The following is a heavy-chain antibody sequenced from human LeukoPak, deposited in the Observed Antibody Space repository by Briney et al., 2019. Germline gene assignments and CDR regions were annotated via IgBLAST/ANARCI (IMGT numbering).Heavy chain of an antibody. D-gene: IGHD4-17*01. Sequence: PSETLSLTCTVSGGSISSYYWSWIRQPAGKGLEWIGRIYTSGSTNYNPSLKSRVTMSVDTSKNQFSLKLSSVTAADTAVYYCARDYGDYAYYYYYYMDVWVKGTTVTVSS. CDR2: IYTSGST. J-gene: IGHJ6*03. CDR3: ARDYGDYAYYYYYYMDV. V-gene: IGHV4-4*07. CDR1: GGSISSYY.